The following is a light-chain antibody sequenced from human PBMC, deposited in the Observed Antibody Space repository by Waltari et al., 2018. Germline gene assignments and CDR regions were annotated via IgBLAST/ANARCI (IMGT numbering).Light chain of an antibody. Sequence: QSVLTQPPSVSGAPGPRVTISCTGSSSDIGAGYLVHWYQQLPGTAPKLLIYDNSNRPSGVPDRFSGSKSGSSASLAITGLQAEDEADYYCQSFDYRLDGSRVFGGGTKLTVL. V-gene: IGLV1-40*01. CDR1: SSDIGAGYL. J-gene: IGLJ3*02. CDR3: QSFDYRLDGSRV. CDR2: DNS.